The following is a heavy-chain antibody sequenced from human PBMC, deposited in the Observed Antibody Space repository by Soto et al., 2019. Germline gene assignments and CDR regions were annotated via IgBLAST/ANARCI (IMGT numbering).Heavy chain of an antibody. V-gene: IGHV3-9*01. J-gene: IGHJ4*02. D-gene: IGHD2-15*01. CDR2: ISWNGGTI. CDR3: AKDMRTGLVAETAGGSFDY. Sequence: GGSLRLSCAASGFTFDDYAMHWVRQTPGKGLEWVSGISWNGGTIAYADSVKGRFTISRDNAKNSLYLQMNSLRAEDTALYYCAKDMRTGLVAETAGGSFDYWGQGTLVTVSS. CDR1: GFTFDDYA.